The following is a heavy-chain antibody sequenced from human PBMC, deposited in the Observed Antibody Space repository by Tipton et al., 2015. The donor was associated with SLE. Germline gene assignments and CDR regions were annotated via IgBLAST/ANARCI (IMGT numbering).Heavy chain of an antibody. J-gene: IGHJ2*01. V-gene: IGHV4-4*07. CDR2: IYTNENT. D-gene: IGHD4-11*01. CDR3: AREFLNPVTTVHYYFDL. Sequence: LRLSCTVSGGSISGYYWSWIRQPAGKGLEWIGRIYTNENTNYNPSLKSRVTMSVDTSKNHFSLKLISVTAADTAVYYCAREFLNPVTTVHYYFDLWGRGTLVTVSS. CDR1: GGSISGYY.